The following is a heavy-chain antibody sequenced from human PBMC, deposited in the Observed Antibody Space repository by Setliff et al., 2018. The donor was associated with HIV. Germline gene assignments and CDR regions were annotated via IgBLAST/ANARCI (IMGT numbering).Heavy chain of an antibody. CDR1: GGSISSHY. CDR3: AARSSHLSIYGMDV. J-gene: IGHJ6*02. CDR2: IKQDGSEK. Sequence: PSETLSLTCTVSGGSISSHYWTWVRQAPGKGLEWVANIKQDGSEKYYVDSVKGRFTISRDNAKNSLYLQMTSLRAEDTAIYYCAARSSHLSIYGMDVWGQGTTVTVSS. V-gene: IGHV3-7*03. D-gene: IGHD2-21*01.